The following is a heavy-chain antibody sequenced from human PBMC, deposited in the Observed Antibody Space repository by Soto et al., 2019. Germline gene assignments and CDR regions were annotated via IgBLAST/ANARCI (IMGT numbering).Heavy chain of an antibody. CDR1: GGSISSYY. D-gene: IGHD6-6*01. CDR2: ISYTGIT. Sequence: SETLSLTCTVSGGSISSYYWTWIRQPPGRGLEWIGHISYTGITNYNPSLKSRVTISVDTSKNQFYLKLSSVTAADTAVYYCAREDRIAARALDYRGQGTLVTVS. V-gene: IGHV4-59*12. CDR3: AREDRIAARALDY. J-gene: IGHJ4*02.